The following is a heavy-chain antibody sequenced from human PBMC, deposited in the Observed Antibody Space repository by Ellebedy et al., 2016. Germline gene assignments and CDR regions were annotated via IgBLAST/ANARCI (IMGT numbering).Heavy chain of an antibody. V-gene: IGHV4-38-2*02. CDR1: GYSISSGYY. CDR3: ARAYTGTTDY. Sequence: SETLSLTCTVSGYSISSGYYWGWIRPPPGKGLEWIGNIYHGGSTSYNPSLNSRLTISVDTSKNQFSLRLSSVTAADTAIYYCARAYTGTTDYWGQGTLVTVSS. D-gene: IGHD1-1*01. J-gene: IGHJ4*02. CDR2: IYHGGST.